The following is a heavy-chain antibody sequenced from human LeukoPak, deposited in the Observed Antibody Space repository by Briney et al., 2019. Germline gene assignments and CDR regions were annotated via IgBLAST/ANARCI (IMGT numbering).Heavy chain of an antibody. D-gene: IGHD6-13*01. Sequence: PGGSLRPSCAASGFTFSSYEMNWVRQAPGKGLEWVSSISSSSSYIYYADSVKGRFTISRDNAKNSLYLQMNSLRAEDTAVYYCARDLTGWGEQQLQNWGQGTLVTVSS. CDR3: ARDLTGWGEQQLQN. J-gene: IGHJ4*02. CDR1: GFTFSSYE. V-gene: IGHV3-21*04. CDR2: ISSSSSYI.